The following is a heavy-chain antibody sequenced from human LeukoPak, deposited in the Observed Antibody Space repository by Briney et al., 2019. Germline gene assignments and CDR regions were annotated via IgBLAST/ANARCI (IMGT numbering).Heavy chain of an antibody. J-gene: IGHJ4*02. D-gene: IGHD3-3*01. CDR2: INHSGST. V-gene: IGHV4-34*01. CDR1: GGSFSGYY. Sequence: SETLSLTCAVYGGSFSGYYWSWTRQPPGKGLEWIGEINHSGSTNYNPSLKSRVTISVDTSKNQFSLKLSSVTAADTAVYYCARGFPYYDFWSGYYHGTYYFDYWGQGTLVTVTS. CDR3: ARGFPYYDFWSGYYHGTYYFDY.